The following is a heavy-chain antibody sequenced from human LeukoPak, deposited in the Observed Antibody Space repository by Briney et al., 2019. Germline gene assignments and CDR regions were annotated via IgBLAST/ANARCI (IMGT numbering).Heavy chain of an antibody. Sequence: ASLTVSCKASGYTFTGPYLHWMRQAPGQGPEWMGWINPNSGGTKYAQEFQGRVIVTRDTSTSTAYMELSGLRADDTATYYGARVGYCTKGVCINYDLWGQGTLVTVSS. J-gene: IGHJ4*02. V-gene: IGHV1-2*02. CDR2: INPNSGGT. CDR1: GYTFTGPY. D-gene: IGHD2-8*01. CDR3: ARVGYCTKGVCINYDL.